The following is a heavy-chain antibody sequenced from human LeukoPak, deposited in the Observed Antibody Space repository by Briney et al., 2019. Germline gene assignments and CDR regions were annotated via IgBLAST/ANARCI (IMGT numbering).Heavy chain of an antibody. V-gene: IGHV3-33*01. CDR3: ARWGGTRQYYFDY. J-gene: IGHJ4*02. Sequence: GGSLRLSCAESGFIFSDYGFHWVRQAPSKGLEWVAVTRFDGSIKQYADSVKGRFTISRDDSKNTLYLQMNFLKSEDTAVYYCARWGGTRQYYFDYWGQGALVTVSS. CDR1: GFIFSDYG. CDR2: TRFDGSIK. D-gene: IGHD1-1*01.